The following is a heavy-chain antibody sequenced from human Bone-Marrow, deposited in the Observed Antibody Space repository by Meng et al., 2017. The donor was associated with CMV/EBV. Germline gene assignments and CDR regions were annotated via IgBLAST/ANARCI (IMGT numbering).Heavy chain of an antibody. J-gene: IGHJ4*02. CDR1: GGTFSNYP. V-gene: IGHV1-2*02. D-gene: IGHD1-7*01. CDR2: INPNSGGT. Sequence: ASVKVSCKTSGGTFSNYPINWVRQAPGQGLEWMGWINPNSGGTNYAQKFQGRVTMTRDTSISTAYMELSRLRSDDTAVYYCARDPGNYGIVWGQGTLVTVS. CDR3: ARDPGNYGIV.